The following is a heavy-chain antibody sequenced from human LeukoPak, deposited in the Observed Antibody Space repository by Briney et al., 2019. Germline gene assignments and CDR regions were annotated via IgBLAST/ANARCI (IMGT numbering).Heavy chain of an antibody. V-gene: IGHV1-69*06. Sequence: ASVKVSCKASGGTFSSYAISWVRQAPGQGLEWMGGIIPIFGTANYAQKFQGRVTITADKSTSTAYMELSSLRSEDTAVYYCARDGSLSGGYYVHMDVWGKGTTVTVSS. D-gene: IGHD3-22*01. CDR2: IIPIFGTA. CDR1: GGTFSSYA. J-gene: IGHJ6*03. CDR3: ARDGSLSGGYYVHMDV.